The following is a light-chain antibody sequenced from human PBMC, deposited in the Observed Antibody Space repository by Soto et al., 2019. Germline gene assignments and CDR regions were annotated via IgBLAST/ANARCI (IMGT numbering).Light chain of an antibody. CDR3: QQYNSYSKT. CDR2: SAS. J-gene: IGKJ1*01. Sequence: MVLTQAPGTRSLSPGQRATLACRTSQSVSSGYLAWYQQKPGQAPRFLIYSASSSATGIPSRFSGRGSGTAFSLTISSLQPDDFAAYYCQQYNSYSKTFGQGTKVDIK. CDR1: QSVSSGY. V-gene: IGKV3-20*01.